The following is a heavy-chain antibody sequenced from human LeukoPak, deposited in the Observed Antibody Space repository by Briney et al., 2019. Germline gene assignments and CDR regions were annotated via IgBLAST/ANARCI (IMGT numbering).Heavy chain of an antibody. CDR3: ARGYQVGATLFNY. J-gene: IGHJ4*02. CDR1: GGSISSSSYY. D-gene: IGHD1-26*01. CDR2: IYYSGST. V-gene: IGHV4-39*01. Sequence: LETLSLTCTVSGGSISSSSYYWGWIRQPPGKGLELIGSIYYSGSTYYNPSLKSRVTISVDTSKNQFSLKLSSVTAADTAVYYCARGYQVGATLFNYWGQGTLVTVSS.